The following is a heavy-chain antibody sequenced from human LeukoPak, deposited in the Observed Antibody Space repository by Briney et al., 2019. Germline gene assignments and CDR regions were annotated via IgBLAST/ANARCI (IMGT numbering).Heavy chain of an antibody. D-gene: IGHD3-22*01. CDR2: INHSGST. CDR3: ARLTFYYDSSDFYSHYFDY. J-gene: IGHJ4*02. CDR1: GGSFSGYY. V-gene: IGHV4-34*01. Sequence: SETLSLTCAVYGGSFSGYYWSWIRQPPGKGLEWIGEINHSGSTNYNPSLKSRVTISVDTSKNQFSLKLSSVTAADTAVYYCARLTFYYDSSDFYSHYFDYWGQGTLVTVSS.